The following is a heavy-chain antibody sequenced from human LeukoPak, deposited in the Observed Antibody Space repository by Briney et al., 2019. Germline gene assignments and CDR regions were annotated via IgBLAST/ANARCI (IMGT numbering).Heavy chain of an antibody. J-gene: IGHJ4*02. V-gene: IGHV3-49*04. Sequence: PGGSLRLSCTASGFTFGDYAMSWVRQAPGRGLEWVGFIRSKAYGGTTEYGASVKVRFTISRDDSKSTAYLQMNSLKTEDTAVYYCARRGYDYGYLDYWGQGTLVTVSS. CDR2: IRSKAYGGTT. D-gene: IGHD5-18*01. CDR3: ARRGYDYGYLDY. CDR1: GFTFGDYA.